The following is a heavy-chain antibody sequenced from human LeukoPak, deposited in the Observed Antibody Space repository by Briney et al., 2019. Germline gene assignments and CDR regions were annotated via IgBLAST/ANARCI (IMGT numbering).Heavy chain of an antibody. CDR2: IIPIFGTA. Sequence: ASVKVSCKDSGGTFSSYAISWLRQAPGQGLEWMGGIIPIFGTANYAQKFQGRVTITADESTSTAYMELSSLRSEDTAVYYCARVVIIGGLWVDYWGQGTLVTVSS. CDR3: ARVVIIGGLWVDY. J-gene: IGHJ4*02. CDR1: GGTFSSYA. D-gene: IGHD3-3*01. V-gene: IGHV1-69*13.